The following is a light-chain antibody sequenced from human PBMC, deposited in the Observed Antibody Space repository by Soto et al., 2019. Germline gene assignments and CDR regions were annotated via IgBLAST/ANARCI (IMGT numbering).Light chain of an antibody. V-gene: IGKV1-39*01. CDR2: AAS. J-gene: IGKJ1*01. CDR3: QQSYSTPRT. CDR1: QSLNRW. Sequence: DIQMTQSPSSLSASVEDRVIITCRASQSLNRWLARYQQKPGKAPKLLIYAASSLQSGVPSRFSGSGSGTDFTLTISSLQPEDFATYYCQQSYSTPRTFGQGTKVDIK.